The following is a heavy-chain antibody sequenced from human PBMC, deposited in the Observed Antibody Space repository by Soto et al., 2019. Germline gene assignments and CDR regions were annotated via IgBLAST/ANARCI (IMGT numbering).Heavy chain of an antibody. V-gene: IGHV4-34*02. Sequence: QVQLQRWGAGLLRPSETLSLTCAFYGGSFEDFYWSWVRQSPGKGLEWVGEISHDGGTNYSPSLASRVSISVDTSKNQFSLHLRSVTAADTGLYYCARGQLVWYGDLTPYHRDMDVWGQGTTVTVSS. J-gene: IGHJ6*02. CDR3: ARGQLVWYGDLTPYHRDMDV. CDR2: ISHDGGT. D-gene: IGHD3-10*01. CDR1: GGSFEDFY.